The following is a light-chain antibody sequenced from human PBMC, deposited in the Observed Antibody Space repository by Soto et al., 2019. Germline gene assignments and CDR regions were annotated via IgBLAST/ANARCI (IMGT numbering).Light chain of an antibody. Sequence: ETVLTQSPGTLSLSPGEGATLSCRATQAVYSSLLAWYQQKPGQAPRLLIYGASSRATGIPDRFSGSGSGTDFTLSISRLAVEYFAVYHCQQYGNAPITFGQGTRLEIK. V-gene: IGKV3-20*01. CDR1: QAVYSSL. CDR2: GAS. J-gene: IGKJ5*01. CDR3: QQYGNAPIT.